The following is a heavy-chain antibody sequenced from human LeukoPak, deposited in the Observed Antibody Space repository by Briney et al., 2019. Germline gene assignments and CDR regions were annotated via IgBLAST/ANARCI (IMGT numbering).Heavy chain of an antibody. CDR1: GGSISSSY. CDR2: IYHTGST. V-gene: IGHV4-59*01. D-gene: IGHD4-23*01. CDR3: TRQNLGLTPSLAFFDY. J-gene: IGHJ4*02. Sequence: SETLSLTCTVSGGSISSSYWSWIRQSPGEGLEWIGYIYHTGSTNYNPSLKSRVTILVDTSKNQLSLKLISVTAADTAVYYHTRQNLGLTPSLAFFDYWGQGTLVTVSS.